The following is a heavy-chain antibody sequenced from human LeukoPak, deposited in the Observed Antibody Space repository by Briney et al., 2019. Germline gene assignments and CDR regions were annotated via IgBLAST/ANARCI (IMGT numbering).Heavy chain of an antibody. J-gene: IGHJ4*02. CDR2: IYYRGST. V-gene: IGHV4-59*01. Sequence: PSETLSLTCTVSGGSISSYYWSWVRQPPGKGLEWIGYIYYRGSTNHNPSLKSRVTISVATSKNQFSLKLSSVTAVDTAVYYCARGYDFWSGYYLGYWGQGTLVTVSS. D-gene: IGHD3-3*01. CDR3: ARGYDFWSGYYLGY. CDR1: GGSISSYY.